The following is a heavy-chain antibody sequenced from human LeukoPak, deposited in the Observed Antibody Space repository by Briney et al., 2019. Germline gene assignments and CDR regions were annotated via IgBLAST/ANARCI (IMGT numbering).Heavy chain of an antibody. V-gene: IGHV3-53*01. D-gene: IGHD4-17*01. CDR1: GLTFSSYE. J-gene: IGHJ3*02. Sequence: PGGSLRLSRAAPGLTFSSYEMNWVRQAPGKGLEWVSVVYSGGTTYYADSVKGRFTISRDNSNNTLYLQMNSLRAEDTAVYYCARGPVTRFEIWGQGTMVTVSS. CDR3: ARGPVTRFEI. CDR2: VYSGGTT.